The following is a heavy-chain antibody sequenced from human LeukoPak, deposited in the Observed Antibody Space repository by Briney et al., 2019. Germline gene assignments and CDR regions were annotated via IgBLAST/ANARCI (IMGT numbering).Heavy chain of an antibody. CDR1: GGTFSSYA. Sequence: ASVKVSCKASGGTFSSYAISWVRQAPGQGLEWMGIINPSGGSTSYAQKFQGRVTMTRDTSTSTVYMELSSLRSEDTAVYYCASHSVDTAMARFDYWGQGTLVTVSS. CDR2: INPSGGST. CDR3: ASHSVDTAMARFDY. J-gene: IGHJ4*02. D-gene: IGHD5-18*01. V-gene: IGHV1-46*01.